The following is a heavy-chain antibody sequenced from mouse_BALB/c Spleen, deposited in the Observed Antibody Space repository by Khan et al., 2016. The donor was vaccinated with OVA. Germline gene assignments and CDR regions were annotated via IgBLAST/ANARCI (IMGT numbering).Heavy chain of an antibody. Sequence: VQLKQSGAELARPGASVKLSCKASGYTFTSYWMQWVKQRPGQGLEWIGAIYPGDGDTRYTQKFKDKATLTADKSSSTAYMQLSSLASEDSAVYYCTREVYYGNNAWFAYWCQGTLVTVSA. D-gene: IGHD2-1*01. CDR2: IYPGDGDT. V-gene: IGHV1-87*01. CDR1: GYTFTSYW. J-gene: IGHJ3*01. CDR3: TREVYYGNNAWFAY.